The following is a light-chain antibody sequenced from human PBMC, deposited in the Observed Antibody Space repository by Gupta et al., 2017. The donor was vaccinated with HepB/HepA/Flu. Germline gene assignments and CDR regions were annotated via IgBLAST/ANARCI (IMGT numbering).Light chain of an antibody. CDR3: TSRDNNGDQWI. CDR2: GKN. V-gene: IGLV3-19*01. J-gene: IGLJ2*01. Sequence: SSEVTQDHAVSVALGQTVRIKCQGDSLSSYYASWYQQKPGQAPIVVSYGKNNRPSGIPERFSGSTSGNAASLTITGTQAEDEADYYCTSRDNNGDQWIFGGGTKLTVL. CDR1: SLSSYY.